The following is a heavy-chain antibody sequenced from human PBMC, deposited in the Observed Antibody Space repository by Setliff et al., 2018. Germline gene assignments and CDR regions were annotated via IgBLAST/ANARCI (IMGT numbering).Heavy chain of an antibody. J-gene: IGHJ6*03. CDR2: IKSKADGGTT. Sequence: GGSLRLSCAASGFTFSNAWMSWVRQAPGKGLEWVGRIKSKADGGTTDYAAPVKGRFTISRDDSKNTLYLQMNSLKTEDTAVYYCTTSISEDYDYGENEGVYYYYYYMDVWGKGTTVTVSS. CDR3: TTSISEDYDYGENEGVYYYYYYMDV. D-gene: IGHD4-17*01. V-gene: IGHV3-15*01. CDR1: GFTFSNAW.